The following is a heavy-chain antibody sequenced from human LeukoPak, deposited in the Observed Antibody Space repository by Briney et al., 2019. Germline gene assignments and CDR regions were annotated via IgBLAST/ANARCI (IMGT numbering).Heavy chain of an antibody. D-gene: IGHD6-13*01. CDR2: ISWDGGST. CDR3: AKDTGDPYSSSWFDAFDI. V-gene: IGHV3-43D*03. J-gene: IGHJ3*02. CDR1: GFTFDDYA. Sequence: PGGSLRLSCAASGFTFDDYAMHWVRQAPGKGLEWVSLISWDGGSTYYADSVKGRFTISRDNAKNSLYLQMNSLRAEDTALYYCAKDTGDPYSSSWFDAFDIWGQGTMVTVSS.